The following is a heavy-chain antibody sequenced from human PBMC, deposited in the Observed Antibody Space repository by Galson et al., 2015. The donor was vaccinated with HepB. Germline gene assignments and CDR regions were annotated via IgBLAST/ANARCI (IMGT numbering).Heavy chain of an antibody. D-gene: IGHD2-2*01. CDR2: ISSNGGST. V-gene: IGHV3-64*01. Sequence: SLRLSCAASGFTFSSSVMHWVRQAPGKGLEYVSAISSNGGSTYYANSVKGRFTISRDNSKNTLYLQMGSLRAEDMAVYYCARRGYCSSTSCYSYYFDYWGQGTLVTVSS. CDR1: GFTFSSSV. CDR3: ARRGYCSSTSCYSYYFDY. J-gene: IGHJ4*02.